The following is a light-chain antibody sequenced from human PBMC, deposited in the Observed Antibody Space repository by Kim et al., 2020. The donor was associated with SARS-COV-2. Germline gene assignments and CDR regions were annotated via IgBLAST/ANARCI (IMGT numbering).Light chain of an antibody. CDR1: QSVLSSSNNQNY. Sequence: DIVMTQSPDSLAVSLGERATINCKSSQSVLSSSNNQNYLAWYQQKPGQPPKVLIYWASTRESGVPDRFSGSGSGTDFTLTITSLQAEDVAVYYCQQYYTTLTWTFYQGTKVDIK. CDR3: QQYYTTLTWT. V-gene: IGKV4-1*01. CDR2: WAS. J-gene: IGKJ1*01.